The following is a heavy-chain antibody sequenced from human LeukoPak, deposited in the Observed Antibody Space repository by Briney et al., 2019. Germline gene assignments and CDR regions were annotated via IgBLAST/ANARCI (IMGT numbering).Heavy chain of an antibody. J-gene: IGHJ3*02. CDR2: ISYDGSNK. CDR1: GFTFSSHG. CDR3: ASPKGHAFDI. Sequence: GRSLRLSCAASGFTFSSHGMHWVRQAPGKGLEWVAVISYDGSNKYYADSVKGRFTISRDNSKNTLYLQMNSLRAEDTAVYYCASPKGHAFDIWGQGTMVTVSS. V-gene: IGHV3-30*03.